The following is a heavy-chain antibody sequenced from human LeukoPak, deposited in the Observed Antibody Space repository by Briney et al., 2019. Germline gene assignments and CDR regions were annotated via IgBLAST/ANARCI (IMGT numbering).Heavy chain of an antibody. J-gene: IGHJ4*02. Sequence: SETLSLTCTVSNGYISNSNFYWGWIRQPPGKGLEWIGSIFYDGSSDYNPSLKSRVTISVDTSKNQFSLKLSSVTAADTAVYYCARSHGSGSYYNLNDYWGQGTLVTVSS. D-gene: IGHD3-10*01. CDR3: ARSHGSGSYYNLNDY. CDR1: NGYISNSNFY. V-gene: IGHV4-39*07. CDR2: IFYDGSS.